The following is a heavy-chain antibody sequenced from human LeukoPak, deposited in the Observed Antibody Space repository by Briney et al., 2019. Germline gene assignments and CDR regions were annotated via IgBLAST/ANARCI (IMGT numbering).Heavy chain of an antibody. CDR2: INSDGSST. J-gene: IGHJ4*02. V-gene: IGHV3-74*01. CDR3: ASIVGASYPFDY. Sequence: GGSLRLSCAASGFTFSSYWMHWVRQAPGKGLVWVSRINSDGSSTSYADSVKGRFTISRDNAKNTPYLQMNSLRAEDTAVYYCASIVGASYPFDYWGQGTLVTVSS. D-gene: IGHD1-26*01. CDR1: GFTFSSYW.